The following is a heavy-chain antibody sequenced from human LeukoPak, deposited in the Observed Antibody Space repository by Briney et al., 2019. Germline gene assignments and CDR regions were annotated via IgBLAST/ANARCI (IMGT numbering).Heavy chain of an antibody. CDR3: AREDIVVVVAALREAFDI. V-gene: IGHV3-74*01. CDR1: GFTFSRYW. Sequence: PGGSLRLSCAASGFTFSRYWMYWVRQAPGRGLVWVSHTNSDGSSTGYADSVKGRFTISRDDSKNTLYLQMNSLRAEDTAVYYCAREDIVVVVAALREAFDIWGQGTMVTVSS. D-gene: IGHD2-15*01. CDR2: TNSDGSST. J-gene: IGHJ3*02.